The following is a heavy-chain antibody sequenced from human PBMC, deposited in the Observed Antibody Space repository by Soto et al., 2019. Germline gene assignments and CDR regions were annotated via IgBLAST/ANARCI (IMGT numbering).Heavy chain of an antibody. CDR2: INSNGGST. Sequence: GGSLRLSCSASGFTFSSYAMHWVLQAPGKGLEYVSAINSNGGSTYYADSVKGRFTISRDNSKNTLYLQMSSLRAEDTAVYYCVKILQYSYGLPHWGQGTLVTVSS. V-gene: IGHV3-64D*06. CDR3: VKILQYSYGLPH. CDR1: GFTFSSYA. J-gene: IGHJ4*02. D-gene: IGHD5-18*01.